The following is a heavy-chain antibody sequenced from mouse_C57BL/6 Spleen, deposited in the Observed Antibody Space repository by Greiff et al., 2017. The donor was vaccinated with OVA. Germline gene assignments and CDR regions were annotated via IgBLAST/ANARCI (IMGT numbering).Heavy chain of an antibody. CDR1: GFTFSDYG. Sequence: EVQRVESGGGLVKPGGSLKLSCAASGFTFSDYGMHWVRQAPEKGLEWVAYISSGSSTIYYADTVKGRFTISRDNAKNTLFLQMTSLRSEDTAMYYCARQDYGNFLYFDYWGQGTTLTVSS. V-gene: IGHV5-17*01. CDR3: ARQDYGNFLYFDY. D-gene: IGHD2-1*01. CDR2: ISSGSSTI. J-gene: IGHJ2*01.